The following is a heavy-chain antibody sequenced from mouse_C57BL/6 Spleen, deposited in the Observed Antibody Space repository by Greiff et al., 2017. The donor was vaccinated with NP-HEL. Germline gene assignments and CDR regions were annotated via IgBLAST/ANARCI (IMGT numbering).Heavy chain of an antibody. D-gene: IGHD2-1*01. CDR2: IYPGDGDT. CDR3: ARNYYGNYGGVFDY. Sequence: QVQLQQSGPELVKPGASVKISCKASGYAFSSSWMNWVKQRPGKGLEWIGRIYPGDGDTNYNGKFKGKATLTADKSSSTAYMQLSSLTSEESAVYFSARNYYGNYGGVFDYWGQGTTLTVSS. J-gene: IGHJ2*01. V-gene: IGHV1-82*01. CDR1: GYAFSSSW.